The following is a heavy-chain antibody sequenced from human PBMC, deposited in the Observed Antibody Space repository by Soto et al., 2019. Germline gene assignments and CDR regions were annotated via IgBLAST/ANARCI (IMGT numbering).Heavy chain of an antibody. V-gene: IGHV3-33*01. D-gene: IGHD6-13*01. CDR1: GFTFCSYG. CDR2: IWYDGSNK. J-gene: IGHJ4*02. CDR3: ARDDSKSWYRPNYYFDY. Sequence: GGSMRLACAAPGFTFCSYGMHWVRQAPGKGLEWVAVIWYDGSNKYYADSVKGRFTISRDNSKNTLYLQMNSLRAEDTAVYYCARDDSKSWYRPNYYFDYWGQGTLVTVSS.